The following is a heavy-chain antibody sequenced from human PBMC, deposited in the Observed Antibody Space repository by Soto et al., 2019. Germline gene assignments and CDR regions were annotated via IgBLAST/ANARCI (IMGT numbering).Heavy chain of an antibody. CDR3: ASPAVNDLDVDSSAFDI. D-gene: IGHD1-1*01. CDR2: VIPIIGEG. V-gene: IGHV1-69*02. CDR1: GGTFSSQT. J-gene: IGHJ3*02. Sequence: QVQLVQSGAEVKEPGSSVKVSCKVSGGTFSSQTINWVRQVPGQGLEWMGSVIPIIGEGKYAQSFLGRVTITADSPRSPAYMELSSLRSEDTRVYYCASPAVNDLDVDSSAFDIWGQGTMVTVSS.